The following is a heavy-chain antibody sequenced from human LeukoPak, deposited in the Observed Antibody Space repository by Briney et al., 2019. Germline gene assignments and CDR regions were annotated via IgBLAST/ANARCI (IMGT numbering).Heavy chain of an antibody. CDR3: ARHTGEGSHFQH. D-gene: IGHD3-16*01. CDR1: GYTFTNYW. Sequence: HGESLKISCKASGYTFTNYWIGWVRQMPEKGLEWMGIIYPGDSDTRYSPSFRGQVIISADKSIRTAYLQWTSLKASDTAMYYCARHTGEGSHFQHWGQGSLVTVSS. V-gene: IGHV5-51*01. CDR2: IYPGDSDT. J-gene: IGHJ1*01.